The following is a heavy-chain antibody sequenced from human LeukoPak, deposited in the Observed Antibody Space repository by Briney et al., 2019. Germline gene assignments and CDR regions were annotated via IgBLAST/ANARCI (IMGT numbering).Heavy chain of an antibody. D-gene: IGHD2-8*01. CDR1: GFTFSSYE. CDR2: ISSSGSTI. CDR3: ARARVFVPTPPYGTPYFEY. Sequence: PGGSLRLFCAASGFTFSSYEMNWVRQAPGKGLEWVSYISSSGSTIYYADSVKGRFTVSRDNAKNSLFLQMNSLRADDTAVYYCARARVFVPTPPYGTPYFEYWGQGTLVTVSS. V-gene: IGHV3-48*03. J-gene: IGHJ4*02.